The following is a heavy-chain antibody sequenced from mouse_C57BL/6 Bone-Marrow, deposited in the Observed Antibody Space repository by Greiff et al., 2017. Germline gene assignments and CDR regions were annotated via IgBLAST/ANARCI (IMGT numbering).Heavy chain of an antibody. CDR2: IWSGGST. CDR1: GFSLTSYG. CDR3: AKDSSGYVGSYAMDY. J-gene: IGHJ4*01. Sequence: VQLVESGPGLVQPSQSLSITCTVSGFSLTSYGVHWVRQSPGKGLEWWGVIWSGGSTDYNAAFIPRLSCSKDNSKSHVFFKMDSLQADDTAKYYCAKDSSGYVGSYAMDYWGQGTTVTVSS. D-gene: IGHD3-2*02. V-gene: IGHV2-2*01.